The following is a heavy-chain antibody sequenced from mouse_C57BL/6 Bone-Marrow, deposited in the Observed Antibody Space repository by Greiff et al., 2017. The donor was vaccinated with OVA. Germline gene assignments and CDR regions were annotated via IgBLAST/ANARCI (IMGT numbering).Heavy chain of an antibody. CDR3: ARGGLWRSMYY. CDR1: GFTFSSYA. J-gene: IGHJ4*01. CDR2: ISDGGSYT. V-gene: IGHV5-4*03. D-gene: IGHD1-1*02. Sequence: EVMLVESGGGLVKPGGSLKLSCAASGFTFSSYAMSWVRQTPEKRLEWVATISDGGSYTYYPDNVKGRFTISRDNAKNNLYLQISHLKSEDTAMYYCARGGLWRSMYYWGQGTSVTVSS.